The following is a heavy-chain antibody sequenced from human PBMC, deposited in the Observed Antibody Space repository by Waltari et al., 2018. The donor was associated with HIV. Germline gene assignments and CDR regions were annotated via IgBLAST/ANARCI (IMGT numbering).Heavy chain of an antibody. CDR2: IYPGNLDL. J-gene: IGHJ4*02. CDR1: GYSFTSYW. D-gene: IGHD4-17*01. CDR3: TRRHGDYVYYFDY. V-gene: IGHV5-51*01. Sequence: EVQLVQSGAEVKKPGESLKISCKGSGYSFTSYWIGWVRQIPGKGLEWMGIIYPGNLDLYSSPSFQGRVTISADKSINTAYLQWSSLKASDTAMYYCTRRHGDYVYYFDYWGQGTLVTVSS.